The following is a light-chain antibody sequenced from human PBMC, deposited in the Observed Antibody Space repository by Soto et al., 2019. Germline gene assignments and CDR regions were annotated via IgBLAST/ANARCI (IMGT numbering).Light chain of an antibody. J-gene: IGLJ3*02. CDR3: CSYAGSYTWV. CDR2: DVS. V-gene: IGLV2-11*01. CDR1: SSDVGGYHY. Sequence: QSALTQPRSVSGSPGQSVTISCTGTSSDVGGYHYVSWYQQHPGKAPKLMIYDVSKRPSGVPDRFSGSKSGNTASLTISGLQAEDDSDYYCCSYAGSYTWVFGGGTKLTVL.